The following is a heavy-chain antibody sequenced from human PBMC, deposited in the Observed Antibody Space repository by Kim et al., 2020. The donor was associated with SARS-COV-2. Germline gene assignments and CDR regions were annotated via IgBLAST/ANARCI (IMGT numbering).Heavy chain of an antibody. CDR3: AGSYDSSGYYFAFDI. J-gene: IGHJ3*02. Sequence: GESLKISCKGSGYSFTSYCISWVRQMPGKGLEWMGRIDPSDSYTNYSPSFQGHVTISADKSISTAYLQWSSLKASDTAMYYCAGSYDSSGYYFAFDIWGQGTMVTVSS. D-gene: IGHD3-22*01. CDR2: IDPSDSYT. CDR1: GYSFTSYC. V-gene: IGHV5-10-1*01.